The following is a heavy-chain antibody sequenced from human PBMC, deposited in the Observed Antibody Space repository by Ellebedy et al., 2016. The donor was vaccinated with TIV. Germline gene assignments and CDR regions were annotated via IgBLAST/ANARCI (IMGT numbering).Heavy chain of an antibody. CDR3: ARVSRYFEY. CDR1: GASIGGYY. V-gene: IGHV4-59*01. Sequence: MPSETLSLTCTVSGASIGGYYWGWIRQPPGKTLEWIGYIYYSGSTNYNPSLKSRVTISVDTSKNQFSLNLSSVTAADTAVYYCARVSRYFEYWGQGILVPVSS. CDR2: IYYSGST. J-gene: IGHJ4*02.